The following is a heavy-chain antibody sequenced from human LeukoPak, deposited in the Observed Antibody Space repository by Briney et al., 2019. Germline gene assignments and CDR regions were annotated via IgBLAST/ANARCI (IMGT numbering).Heavy chain of an antibody. Sequence: SETLSLTCTVSGDSSSSYYWSWIRQPAGKRLEWIGRIYTSGSTNYNPSLKSRVTMSVGTSKNQFSLKLSSVTAADTAVYYCARASYDSSGYYYFDYWGQGTLVTVSS. J-gene: IGHJ4*02. CDR3: ARASYDSSGYYYFDY. CDR2: IYTSGST. V-gene: IGHV4-4*07. D-gene: IGHD3-22*01. CDR1: GDSSSSYY.